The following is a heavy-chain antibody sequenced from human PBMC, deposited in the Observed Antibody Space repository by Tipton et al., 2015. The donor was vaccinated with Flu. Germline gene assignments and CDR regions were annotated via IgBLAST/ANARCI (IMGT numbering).Heavy chain of an antibody. CDR1: GFTFRSYA. D-gene: IGHD4-17*01. J-gene: IGHJ6*02. CDR3: ARAPTVTTRFYYYGMDV. CDR2: ISSNGGST. Sequence: SLRLSCAASGFTFRSYALHWARQAPGKGLEYVSAISSNGGSTYYANSVKGRFTISRDNSKNTLYLQMGSLRAEDMAVYYCARAPTVTTRFYYYGMDVWGQGTTVTVSS. V-gene: IGHV3-64*01.